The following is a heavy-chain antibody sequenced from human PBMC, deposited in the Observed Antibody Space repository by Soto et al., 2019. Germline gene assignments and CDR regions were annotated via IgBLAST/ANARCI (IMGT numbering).Heavy chain of an antibody. V-gene: IGHV3-74*01. Sequence: EVQLVESGGGLVQPGGSLRLSCAASGFTFSSYWMHWVRQAPGKGLVWVSRINSDGSSTSYADSVKGRFTISRDNAKNTLYLQMNSLRAEDTAVYYCARYHPLRFGMDVWVQGTTVTVSS. CDR2: INSDGSST. D-gene: IGHD3-16*01. J-gene: IGHJ6*02. CDR1: GFTFSSYW. CDR3: ARYHPLRFGMDV.